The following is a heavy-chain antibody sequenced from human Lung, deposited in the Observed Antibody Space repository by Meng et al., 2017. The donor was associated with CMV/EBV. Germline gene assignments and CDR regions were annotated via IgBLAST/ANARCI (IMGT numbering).Heavy chain of an antibody. Sequence: SCAASGFTFSSYGMHWVRQAPGKGLEWVAFIRYDGSNKYYADSVKGRFTISRDNSKNTVHLQMNNLRPGDTAVYYCARDLRPSGGGMDVWGQGPTVTVSS. D-gene: IGHD2-8*02. CDR1: GFTFSSYG. CDR2: IRYDGSNK. J-gene: IGHJ6*02. CDR3: ARDLRPSGGGMDV. V-gene: IGHV3-30*02.